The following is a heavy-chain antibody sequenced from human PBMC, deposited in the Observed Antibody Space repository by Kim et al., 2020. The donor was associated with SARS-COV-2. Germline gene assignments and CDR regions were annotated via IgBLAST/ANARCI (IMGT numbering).Heavy chain of an antibody. CDR1: GFTFSSYA. CDR2: ISYDGSNK. J-gene: IGHJ6*02. CDR3: ARVRAVAWGKYYYYYGMDV. Sequence: GGSLRLSCAASGFTFSSYAMHWVRQAPGKGLEWVAVISYDGSNKYYADSVKGRFTISRDNSKNTLYLQMNSLRAEDTAVYYCARVRAVAWGKYYYYYGMDVWGQGTTVTVSS. D-gene: IGHD7-27*01. V-gene: IGHV3-30-3*01.